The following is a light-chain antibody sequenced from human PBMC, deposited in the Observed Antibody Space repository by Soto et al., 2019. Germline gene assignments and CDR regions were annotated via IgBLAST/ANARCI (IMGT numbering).Light chain of an antibody. CDR3: SSYTSRSTPYV. CDR1: SSAVGGDNF. V-gene: IGLV2-14*01. CDR2: EVS. J-gene: IGLJ1*01. Sequence: QSALTQPPSVSGSPGQAITISCPGTSSAVGGDNFVSWYRQHQDKPPKLMIFEVSNRPAGVSNLFSGSKSGNTASLTISGLHADDDADYYCSSYTSRSTPYVFGTGTKLTVL.